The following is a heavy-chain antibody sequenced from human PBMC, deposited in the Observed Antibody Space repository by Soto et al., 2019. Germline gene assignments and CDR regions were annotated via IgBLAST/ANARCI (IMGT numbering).Heavy chain of an antibody. CDR1: GYTFTSYD. J-gene: IGHJ6*03. CDR3: AREAAGYYYYYYMDV. Sequence: ASVKVSCKASGYTFTSYDINWVRQATGQGLEWMGWMNPNSGNTGYAQKFQGRVTMTRNTSISTAYMELSSLRSEDTAVYYCAREAAGYYYYYYMDVWGKGTTVTVSS. V-gene: IGHV1-8*01. CDR2: MNPNSGNT. D-gene: IGHD6-13*01.